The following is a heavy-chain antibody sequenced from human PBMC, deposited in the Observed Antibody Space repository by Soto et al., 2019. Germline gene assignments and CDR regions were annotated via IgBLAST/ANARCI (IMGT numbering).Heavy chain of an antibody. CDR2: INHIGRP. V-gene: IGHV4-34*01. CDR1: GESVTSYY. CDR3: LGWLNGNWVDP. D-gene: IGHD6-19*01. Sequence: QVKTHQWGAGLLKPSETLSLTCAVYGESVTSYYWSWIRQSPEKGLEWIGEINHIGRPIFNPSLQSRIAMSLDTSNKQFYFNLTSVTAADTAVYYCLGWLNGNWVDPWGQGTLVTVSS. J-gene: IGHJ5*02.